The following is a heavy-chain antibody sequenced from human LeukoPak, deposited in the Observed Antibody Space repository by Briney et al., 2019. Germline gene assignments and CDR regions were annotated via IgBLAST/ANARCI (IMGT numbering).Heavy chain of an antibody. CDR2: FSGSGGST. D-gene: IGHD5-12*01. CDR3: ARTTGLAQTLRS. CDR1: GYTFSSYA. J-gene: IGHJ4*02. Sequence: GGSLRLSCAASGYTFSSYAMSWVPRAPGKGLEWVSAFSGSGGSTYTADSVKGRFTISRDNCKNTQYLQMNRLRAEDTAVYYCARTTGLAQTLRSWGQGTLVTVSS. V-gene: IGHV3-23*01.